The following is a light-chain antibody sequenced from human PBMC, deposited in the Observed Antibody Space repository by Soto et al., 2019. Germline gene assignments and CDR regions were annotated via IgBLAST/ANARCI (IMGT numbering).Light chain of an antibody. J-gene: IGKJ1*01. CDR1: QSVSSN. V-gene: IGKV3-15*01. Sequence: EIVMTQSPATLSVSPGERATLSCRARQSVSSNLAWYQQKLGHAPRLLIYGASTRATGIPARFSGSVSGTECNLTISILQSEDFAVYYCQQYKNCPPWTFDHGTQVEIK. CDR3: QQYKNCPPWT. CDR2: GAS.